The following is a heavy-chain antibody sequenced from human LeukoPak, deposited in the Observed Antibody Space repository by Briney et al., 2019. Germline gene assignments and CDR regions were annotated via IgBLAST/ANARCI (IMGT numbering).Heavy chain of an antibody. J-gene: IGHJ4*02. CDR2: ISSSSSYI. CDR1: GFTFSSYS. Sequence: GSLRLSCAASGFTFSSYSMNWVRQAPGKGLEWVSSISSSSSYIYYADSVKGRFTISRDNAKNSLYLQMNSLRAEDTAVYYCARSPYYDFWSGYYATFDYWGQGTLVTVSS. CDR3: ARSPYYDFWSGYYATFDY. V-gene: IGHV3-21*01. D-gene: IGHD3-3*01.